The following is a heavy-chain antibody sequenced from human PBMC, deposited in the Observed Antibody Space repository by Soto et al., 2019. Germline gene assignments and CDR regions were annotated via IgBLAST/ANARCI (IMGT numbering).Heavy chain of an antibody. Sequence: GESLKISFKGSGYTFTNYWIGWVRQMPGKGLEWMGIIYPGDSDTKCNPSFQGQVTISADKSITTTYLQWSSLKASDTAIYYCAASIFYYGMDVWGQGTTVTVSS. CDR1: GYTFTNYW. CDR2: IYPGDSDT. CDR3: AASIFYYGMDV. J-gene: IGHJ6*02. V-gene: IGHV5-51*01.